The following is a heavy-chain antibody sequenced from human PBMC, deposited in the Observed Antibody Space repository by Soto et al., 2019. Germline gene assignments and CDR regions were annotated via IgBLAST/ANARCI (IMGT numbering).Heavy chain of an antibody. J-gene: IGHJ4*02. V-gene: IGHV4-34*01. CDR2: IKHSGST. CDR1: GGSFSGYY. CDR3: ARGPPSGSSWGNFDY. D-gene: IGHD6-13*01. Sequence: QVQLQQWGAGLLKPSETLSLTCAVYGGSFSGYYWSWIRQPPGKGLEWIGEIKHSGSTNYNPSLKSRVTISVDTSKNQFSLKLSSVTAADTAVYYCARGPPSGSSWGNFDYWGQGTLVTVSS.